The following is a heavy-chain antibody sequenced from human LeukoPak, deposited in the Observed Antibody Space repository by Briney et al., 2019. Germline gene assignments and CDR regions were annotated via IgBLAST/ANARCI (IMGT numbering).Heavy chain of an antibody. CDR1: GFSLKTYN. V-gene: IGHV3-21*04. Sequence: GGSLRLSCAASGFSLKTYNMNWVRQAPGKGLEWVSSMTSSRYIYYADSVKGRFTISRDDANNLVFLQMHSLRAEDTAIYYCTRDQFFDYDNDDAFDFWGQGTKVVVSS. CDR2: MTSSRYI. J-gene: IGHJ3*01. D-gene: IGHD3-22*01. CDR3: TRDQFFDYDNDDAFDF.